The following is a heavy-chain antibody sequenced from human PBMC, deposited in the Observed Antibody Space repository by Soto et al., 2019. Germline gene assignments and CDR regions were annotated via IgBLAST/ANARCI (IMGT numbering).Heavy chain of an antibody. Sequence: ASVKVSCEVSGDTLTELSMHWVRQAPGKGLEWMGGFDPEDGETIYAQKFQGRVTMTEDTSTDTAYMELSSLRSEDTAVYYCATLASSVVRGVYFRNWFDPWGQGTLVTVSS. D-gene: IGHD3-10*01. J-gene: IGHJ5*02. V-gene: IGHV1-24*01. CDR1: GDTLTELS. CDR3: ATLASSVVRGVYFRNWFDP. CDR2: FDPEDGET.